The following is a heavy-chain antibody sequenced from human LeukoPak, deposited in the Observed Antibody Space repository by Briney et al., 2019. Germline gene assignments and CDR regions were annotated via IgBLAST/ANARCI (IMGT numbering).Heavy chain of an antibody. CDR3: AKEASRGYSFAYTPIEKPYYFDY. D-gene: IGHD5-18*01. J-gene: IGHJ4*02. CDR1: GFTFSSYW. CDR2: IKQDGSEK. V-gene: IGHV3-7*01. Sequence: GGSLRLSCAASGFTFSSYWMTWVRQAPGKGLEWVANIKQDGSEKYYVDSVKGRFTISRDNSKNTPFLQVNSVRAEDTAVYYCAKEASRGYSFAYTPIEKPYYFDYWGQGTLVTVSS.